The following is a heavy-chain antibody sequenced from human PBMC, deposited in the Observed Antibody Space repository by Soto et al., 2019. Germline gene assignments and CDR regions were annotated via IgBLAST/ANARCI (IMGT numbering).Heavy chain of an antibody. D-gene: IGHD4-17*01. CDR1: GFTVSSNY. V-gene: IGHV3-66*01. Sequence: GGSLRLSCAASGFTVSSNYMSWVRQAPGKGLEWVSVIYSGGSTYYADSVKGRFTISRDNSKNTLYLQMNSLRAEDTAVYYRASSAEFRYYGYFDYWGQGTLVTVSS. CDR2: IYSGGST. CDR3: ASSAEFRYYGYFDY. J-gene: IGHJ4*02.